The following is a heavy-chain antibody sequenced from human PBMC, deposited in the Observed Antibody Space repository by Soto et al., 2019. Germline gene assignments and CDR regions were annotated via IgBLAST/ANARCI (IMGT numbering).Heavy chain of an antibody. CDR3: ARDYEDRYSSPSDRFDP. CDR2: ISAYNGNT. CDR1: GYTFTSYG. D-gene: IGHD6-6*01. V-gene: IGHV1-18*04. J-gene: IGHJ5*02. Sequence: ASVKVSCKASGYTFTSYGISWVRQAPGQGLEWMGWISAYNGNTNYAQKLQGRVTMTTDTSTSTAYMELRSLRSDDTAVYYCARDYEDRYSSPSDRFDPWGQGTLVTVS.